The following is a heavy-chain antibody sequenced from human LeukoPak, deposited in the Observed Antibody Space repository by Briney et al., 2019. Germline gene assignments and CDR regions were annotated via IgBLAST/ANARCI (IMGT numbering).Heavy chain of an antibody. V-gene: IGHV3-74*01. D-gene: IGHD6-19*01. CDR1: GFTFSSYW. CDR3: ARDDSVAGSGAFDI. Sequence: GGSLRLSCAASGFTFSSYWMHWVRQVPGKGLVWVSRINTDGSSTNYADSVKGRFTISRDNAKNTLYLEMNSLTAEDTAVYFCARDDSVAGSGAFDIWGQGTMATVSS. CDR2: INTDGSST. J-gene: IGHJ3*02.